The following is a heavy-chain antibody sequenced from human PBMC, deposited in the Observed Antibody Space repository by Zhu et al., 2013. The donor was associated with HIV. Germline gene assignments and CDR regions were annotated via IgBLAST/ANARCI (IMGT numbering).Heavy chain of an antibody. CDR3: ARGGYYDFWSGYYLDY. CDR2: INHSGST. V-gene: IGHV4-34*01. D-gene: IGHD3-3*01. J-gene: IGHJ4*02. CDR1: GGSFSGYY. Sequence: QVQLQQWGAGLLKPSETLSLTCAVYGGSFSGYYWSWIRQPPGKGLEWIGEINHSGSTNYNPSLKSRVTISVDTSKNQFSLKLSSVTAADTAVYYCARGGYYDFWSGYYLDYWGQGTLGHRLL.